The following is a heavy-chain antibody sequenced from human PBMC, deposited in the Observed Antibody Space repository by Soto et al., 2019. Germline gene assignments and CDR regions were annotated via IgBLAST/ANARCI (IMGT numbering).Heavy chain of an antibody. D-gene: IGHD6-13*01. CDR3: AKARWSSSWFDY. CDR1: GFTFSSYA. CDR2: ISGSGGST. V-gene: IGHV3-23*01. J-gene: IGHJ4*02. Sequence: HPGGSLRLSCAASGFTFSSYAMSWVRQAPGKGLEWVSAISGSGGSTYYADSVKGRFTISRDNSKNTLYLQMNSLRAEDTAVYYCAKARWSSSWFDYWGQGTLVTVSS.